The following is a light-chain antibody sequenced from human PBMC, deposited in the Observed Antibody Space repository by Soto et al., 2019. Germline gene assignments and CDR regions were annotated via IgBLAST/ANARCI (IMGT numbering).Light chain of an antibody. CDR3: QQYDNLPLT. Sequence: DIQMTQCPSSLSASLGDRVTITCQASQDIKNYLNWYQQKSGKAPKLLIYDASDLETGVPSRFSGSGSGTDFTFTINSLQPEDIATYYCQQYDNLPLTFGGGTKVDI. V-gene: IGKV1-33*01. J-gene: IGKJ4*01. CDR1: QDIKNY. CDR2: DAS.